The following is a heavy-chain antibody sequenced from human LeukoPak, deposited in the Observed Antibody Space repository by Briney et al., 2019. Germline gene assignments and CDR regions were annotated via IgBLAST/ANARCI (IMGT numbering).Heavy chain of an antibody. CDR2: ISSSSSYI. CDR3: ARVLGVPAAILGWFDP. CDR1: GFTFSSYS. D-gene: IGHD2-2*02. J-gene: IGHJ5*02. V-gene: IGHV3-21*01. Sequence: GVSLRLSCAASGFTFSSYSMNWVRQAPGKGLEWVSSISSSSSYIYYADSVKGRFTISRDNAKNSLYLQMNSLRAEDTAVYYCARVLGVPAAILGWFDPWGQGTLVTVSS.